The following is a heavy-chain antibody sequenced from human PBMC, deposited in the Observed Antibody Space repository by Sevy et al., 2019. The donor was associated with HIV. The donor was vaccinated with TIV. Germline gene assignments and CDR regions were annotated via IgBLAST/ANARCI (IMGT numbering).Heavy chain of an antibody. CDR2: IYWDDNK. CDR3: AHSLYGDYIGGYFDY. CDR1: GFSLSTSGVG. V-gene: IGHV2-5*02. D-gene: IGHD4-17*01. J-gene: IGHJ4*02. Sequence: SGPTLVKPTQTLTLTCTFSGFSLSTSGVGVGWIRQPPGKALERLALIYWDDNKRYSPSLRSRLTITKDTSKNQVVLTMTNMDPVDTATYYCAHSLYGDYIGGYFDYWGQGTLVTVSS.